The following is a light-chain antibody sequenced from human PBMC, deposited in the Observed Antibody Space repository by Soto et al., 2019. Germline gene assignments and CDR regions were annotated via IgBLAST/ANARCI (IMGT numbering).Light chain of an antibody. CDR3: SSYAGSNNLV. CDR2: EVN. J-gene: IGLJ3*02. Sequence: QSVLTQPTSASGSPGQSVAISCTGTSSDVGGYNYVSWYQQHPGKAPKLMIYEVNKRPSGVPDRFSGSKSGNTASLTVSGLQAEDEADYYCSSYAGSNNLVFAGGTKVTVL. V-gene: IGLV2-8*01. CDR1: SSDVGGYNY.